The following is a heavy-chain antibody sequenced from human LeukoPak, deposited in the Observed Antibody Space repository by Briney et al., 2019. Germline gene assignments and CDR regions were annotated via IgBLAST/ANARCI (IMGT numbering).Heavy chain of an antibody. CDR1: GFTFSSYA. CDR2: INGRGGHT. Sequence: GGSLRLSCTASGFTFSSYAIRWARKSTGGALVWVSAINGRGGHTYHGHPVKGRLHLPRDNSKNTLYLQMNSLRAEDTAVYYCAKLSYMAAAAPHFDYWGQGTLVTVSS. CDR3: AKLSYMAAAAPHFDY. D-gene: IGHD6-13*01. V-gene: IGHV3-23*01. J-gene: IGHJ4*02.